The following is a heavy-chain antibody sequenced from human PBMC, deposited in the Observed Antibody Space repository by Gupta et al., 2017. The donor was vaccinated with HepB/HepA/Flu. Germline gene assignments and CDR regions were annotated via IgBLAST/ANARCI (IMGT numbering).Heavy chain of an antibody. V-gene: IGHV3-48*03. Sequence: EVQLVESGGGLLQPGGSLRLSCAASGVTFSSYEMTWVRLAPGKGLEWVAYISSSGSTIYYADSVKGRCTISRDNAKNSLYLQMNSMRAEDTAVYYCARDGGMGSGWYRRSYYYYGMDVWGQGTTVTVSS. J-gene: IGHJ6*02. D-gene: IGHD6-19*01. CDR2: ISSSGSTI. CDR3: ARDGGMGSGWYRRSYYYYGMDV. CDR1: GVTFSSYE.